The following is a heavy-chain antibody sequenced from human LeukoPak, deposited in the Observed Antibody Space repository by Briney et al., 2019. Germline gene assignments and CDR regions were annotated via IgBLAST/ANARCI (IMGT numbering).Heavy chain of an antibody. J-gene: IGHJ4*02. V-gene: IGHV3-53*01. CDR2: LYTGGGA. D-gene: IGHD2/OR15-2a*01. Sequence: GGSPRLSCAASGFNVSTNYMSWVRQAPGGGLEWVSTLYTGGGAYYSAFVKGHFTISRDISKNTLYLQLSYLRAEDTAVYYCARSANYLTHYFDDWGQGTPVIVSS. CDR1: GFNVSTNY. CDR3: ARSANYLTHYFDD.